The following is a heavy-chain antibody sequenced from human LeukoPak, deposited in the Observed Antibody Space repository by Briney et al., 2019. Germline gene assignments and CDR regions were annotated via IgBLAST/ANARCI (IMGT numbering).Heavy chain of an antibody. V-gene: IGHV4-31*03. CDR2: IYYSGST. Sequence: SETLSLTCTVSGGPISSGGYYWGWIRQHPGKGLEWIGYIYYSGSTYYNPSLKSRVTISVDTSKNQFSLKLSSVTAADTAVYYCARSYGDPYLFDYWGQGTLVTVSS. CDR3: ARSYGDPYLFDY. J-gene: IGHJ4*02. CDR1: GGPISSGGYY. D-gene: IGHD4/OR15-4a*01.